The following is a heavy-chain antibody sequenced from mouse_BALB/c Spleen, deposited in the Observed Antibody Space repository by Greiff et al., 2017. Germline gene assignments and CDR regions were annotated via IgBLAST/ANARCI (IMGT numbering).Heavy chain of an antibody. CDR2: IDPANGNT. V-gene: IGHV14-3*02. J-gene: IGHJ3*01. D-gene: IGHD2-14*01. Sequence: EVQLQQSGAELVKPGASVKLSCTASGFNIKDTYMHWVKQRPEQGLEWIGRIDPANGNTKYDPKFQGKATITADTSSNTAYLQLSSLTSEDTAVYYCASPYRAAWFAYWGQGTLVTVSA. CDR1: GFNIKDTY. CDR3: ASPYRAAWFAY.